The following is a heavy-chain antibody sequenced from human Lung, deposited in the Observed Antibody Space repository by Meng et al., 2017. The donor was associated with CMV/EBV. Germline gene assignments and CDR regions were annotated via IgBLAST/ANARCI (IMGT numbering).Heavy chain of an antibody. V-gene: IGHV1-2*02. CDR3: ARRVGGPDAFDI. CDR2: INPNSGGT. D-gene: IGHD3-16*01. J-gene: IGHJ3*02. Sequence: SVXVSCKASGYTFTGYYMHWVRQAPGQGLEWMGWINPNSGGTNYAQKFQGRVTMTRDTSISTAYMELSRLRSDDTAVYYCARRVGGPDAFDIWGQGPMVTVSS. CDR1: GYTFTGYY.